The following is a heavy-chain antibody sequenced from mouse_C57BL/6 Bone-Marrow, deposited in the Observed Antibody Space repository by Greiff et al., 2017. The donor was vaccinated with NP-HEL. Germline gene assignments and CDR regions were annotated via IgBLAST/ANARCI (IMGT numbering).Heavy chain of an antibody. CDR3: ASSPYYSNFF. J-gene: IGHJ3*01. D-gene: IGHD2-5*01. CDR1: GYTFTDYN. V-gene: IGHV1-22*01. Sequence: VQLQQSGPELVKPGASVKMSCKASGYTFTDYNMHWVKQSHGKSLEWIGYINPNNGGTSYNQKFKGKATLTVNKSSSTAYMELRSLTSEDSAVYYCASSPYYSNFFWGQGTLVTVSA. CDR2: INPNNGGT.